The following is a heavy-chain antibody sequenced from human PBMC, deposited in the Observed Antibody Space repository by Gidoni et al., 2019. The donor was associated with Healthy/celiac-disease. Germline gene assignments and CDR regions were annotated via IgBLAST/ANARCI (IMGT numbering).Heavy chain of an antibody. V-gene: IGHV3-30*03. CDR3: ASGGDVGAEDYYYYGMDV. J-gene: IGHJ6*02. CDR2: ISYDGSNK. Sequence: QVQLVESGGGVVQPGRSLRLSCAASGFTFSRYGMHWVRQAPGKGLEWVAVISYDGSNKYYADSVKGRFTISRDNSKNTLYLQMNSLRAEDTAVYYCASGGDVGAEDYYYYGMDVWGQGTTVTVSS. D-gene: IGHD3-16*01. CDR1: GFTFSRYG.